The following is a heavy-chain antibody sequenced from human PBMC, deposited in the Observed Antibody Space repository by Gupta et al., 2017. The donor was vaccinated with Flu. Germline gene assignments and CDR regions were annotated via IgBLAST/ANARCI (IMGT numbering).Heavy chain of an antibody. CDR3: ARDGGEYYDFWGNGYYYGMDV. Sequence: QVQLVQSGAEVKKPGSSVKVSCKASGGTFSSYAITWVRQAPGQGLEWMGGIIPIFGTANYAQKFQGRVTITADKSTSTAYMELSSLRSEDTAVYYCARDGGEYYDFWGNGYYYGMDVWGQGTTVTVSS. CDR1: GGTFSSYA. V-gene: IGHV1-69*06. D-gene: IGHD3-3*01. J-gene: IGHJ6*02. CDR2: IIPIFGTA.